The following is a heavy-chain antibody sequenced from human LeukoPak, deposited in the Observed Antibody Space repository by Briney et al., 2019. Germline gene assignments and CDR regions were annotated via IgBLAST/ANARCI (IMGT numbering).Heavy chain of an antibody. Sequence: GGSLRLSCAGSGFTFSRYGFNWVRQAPGKGLEWVSYISGSSSTIYYADSVKGRFTISRDNAKNSLYLRMNSLRAEDTAVYYCARSYYDILTGPPYFDYWGQGSLVTVSS. D-gene: IGHD3-9*01. CDR3: ARSYYDILTGPPYFDY. J-gene: IGHJ4*02. CDR2: ISGSSSTI. CDR1: GFTFSRYG. V-gene: IGHV3-48*01.